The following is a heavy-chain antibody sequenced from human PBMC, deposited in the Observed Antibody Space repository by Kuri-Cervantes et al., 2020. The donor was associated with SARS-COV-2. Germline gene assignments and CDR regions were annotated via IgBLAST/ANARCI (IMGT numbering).Heavy chain of an antibody. CDR3: VKIYGYDSRGLDY. CDR1: GLTFSSYG. V-gene: IGHV3-30*18. Sequence: GSLRLSCAASGLTFSSYGFHWVRQAPGKGLEWVATITYDGRKKYHGDSVKGRFTISRDNSKSTLFLQINSLRADDTAFYYCVKIYGYDSRGLDYWGQGTLVTVSS. D-gene: IGHD5-12*01. CDR2: ITYDGRKK. J-gene: IGHJ4*02.